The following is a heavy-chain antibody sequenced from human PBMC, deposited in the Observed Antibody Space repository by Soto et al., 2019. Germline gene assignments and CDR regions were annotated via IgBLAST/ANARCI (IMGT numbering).Heavy chain of an antibody. CDR1: GYTFTGYY. J-gene: IGHJ6*02. CDR3: ARYCSSTSCYPYYYGMDV. D-gene: IGHD2-2*01. V-gene: IGHV1-2*04. Sequence: ASVKVSCKASGYTFTGYYMHWVRQAPGQGLEWMGWINPNSGGTNYAQKFQGWVTMTRDTSISTAYMELSRLRSDDTAVYYCARYCSSTSCYPYYYGMDVWGQGTTVTVS. CDR2: INPNSGGT.